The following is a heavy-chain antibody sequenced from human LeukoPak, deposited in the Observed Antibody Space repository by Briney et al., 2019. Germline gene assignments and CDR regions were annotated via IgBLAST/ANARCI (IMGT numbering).Heavy chain of an antibody. CDR2: INPNSGGT. J-gene: IGHJ6*03. Sequence: ASVKVSCKASGYTFTGYYMDWVRHAPGQGVECMGWINPNSGGTNYAQKFQGRVTMTRHTSISTAYMELSRLRSDDTAVYYCARGPLARGIAVAGTYYYYYMDVWGQGTSVTVSS. D-gene: IGHD6-19*01. CDR1: GYTFTGYY. CDR3: ARGPLARGIAVAGTYYYYYMDV. V-gene: IGHV1-2*02.